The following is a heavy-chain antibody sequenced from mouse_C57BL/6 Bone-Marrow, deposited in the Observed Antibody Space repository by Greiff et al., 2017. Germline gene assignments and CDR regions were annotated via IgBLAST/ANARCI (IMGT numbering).Heavy chain of an antibody. J-gene: IGHJ1*03. CDR1: GYTFTSYW. CDR3: AREGRDGYSHWYFDV. Sequence: QVQLQQPGAELVKPGASVKLSCKASGYTFTSYWMHWVKQRPGRGLEWIGRIDPNSGGTKYNEKFKSKATLTVDKPSSTAYMQLSSLTSEDSAVYYGAREGRDGYSHWYFDVWGTGTTVTVSS. V-gene: IGHV1-72*01. CDR2: IDPNSGGT. D-gene: IGHD2-3*01.